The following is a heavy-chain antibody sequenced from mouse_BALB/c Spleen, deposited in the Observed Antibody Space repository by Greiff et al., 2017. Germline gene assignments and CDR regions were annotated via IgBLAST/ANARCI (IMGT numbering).Heavy chain of an antibody. CDR3: ARENYGNLRLFAY. CDR1: GFSLTGYG. Sequence: VQLVESGPGLVAPSQSLSITCTVSGFSLTGYGVNWVRQPPGKGLEWLGMIWGDGSTDYNSSLKSRLSISKDNSKSQVFLKMNSLQTDDTARYYCARENYGNLRLFAYWGQGTLVTVSA. V-gene: IGHV2-6-7*01. D-gene: IGHD2-1*01. J-gene: IGHJ3*01. CDR2: IWGDGST.